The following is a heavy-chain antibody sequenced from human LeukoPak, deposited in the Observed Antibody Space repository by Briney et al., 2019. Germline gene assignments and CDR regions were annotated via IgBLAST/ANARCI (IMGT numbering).Heavy chain of an antibody. Sequence: GASVKVSCKASGYTFTGYYMHWVRQAPGQGLEWMGWINPNSGGTNYAQKFQGRVTMTRDTSISTAYMELSRLRSDDTAVYYCARGAMSHSSSWYYYYYGMDVWGRGTTVTVSS. J-gene: IGHJ6*02. D-gene: IGHD6-13*01. V-gene: IGHV1-2*02. CDR2: INPNSGGT. CDR1: GYTFTGYY. CDR3: ARGAMSHSSSWYYYYYGMDV.